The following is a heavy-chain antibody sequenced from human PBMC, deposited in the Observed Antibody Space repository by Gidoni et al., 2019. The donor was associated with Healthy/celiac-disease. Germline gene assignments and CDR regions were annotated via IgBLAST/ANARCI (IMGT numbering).Heavy chain of an antibody. D-gene: IGHD2-2*02. J-gene: IGHJ5*02. V-gene: IGHV3-21*01. Sequence: EVQLVESGGGLVKPGGSLRLSCAASGFTFSSYSMNWVRQAPGKGLEWVSSISSSSSYIYYADSVKGRFTISRDNAKNSLYLQMNSLRAEDTAVYYCARMGLLAGSSTSCYTGCWFDPWGQGTLVTVSS. CDR3: ARMGLLAGSSTSCYTGCWFDP. CDR1: GFTFSSYS. CDR2: ISSSSSYI.